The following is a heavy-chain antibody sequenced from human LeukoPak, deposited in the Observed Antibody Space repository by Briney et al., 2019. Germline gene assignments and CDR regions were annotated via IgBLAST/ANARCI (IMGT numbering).Heavy chain of an antibody. CDR2: IYTSGST. CDR3: ARHPLPAAPFDY. J-gene: IGHJ4*02. V-gene: IGHV4-4*09. Sequence: SETLSLTCAVYGGSFSGYYWSWIRQPPGKGLEWIGYIYTSGSTNYNPSLKSRVTISVDTSKNQFSLKLSSVTAADTAVYYCARHPLPAAPFDYWGRGTLVTVSS. D-gene: IGHD2-2*01. CDR1: GGSFSGYY.